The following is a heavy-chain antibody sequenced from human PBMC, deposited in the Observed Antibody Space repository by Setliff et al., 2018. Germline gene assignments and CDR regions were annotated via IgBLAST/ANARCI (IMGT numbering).Heavy chain of an antibody. CDR3: AKVKGPYYYYGMDV. CDR1: GFTFSSYW. J-gene: IGHJ6*02. Sequence: GGSLRLSCAASGFTFSSYWMSWVRQAPGKGLEWVSLISWDGGSAYYADSVKGRFTISRDNSKNSLYLQMNSLRAEDTALYYCAKVKGPYYYYGMDVWGQGTTVSVSS. CDR2: ISWDGGSA. V-gene: IGHV3-43D*03.